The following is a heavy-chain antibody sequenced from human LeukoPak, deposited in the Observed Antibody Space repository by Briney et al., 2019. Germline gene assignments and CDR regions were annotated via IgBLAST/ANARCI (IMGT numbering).Heavy chain of an antibody. V-gene: IGHV4-59*01. D-gene: IGHD6-13*01. CDR2: IYYSGSI. J-gene: IGHJ4*02. CDR1: GGSISSYY. CDR3: ARVGIAAAGHSFDY. Sequence: PSETLSLTCTVSGGSISSYYWSWIRQPPGKGLEWIGYIYYSGSINYNPSLKSRVTISVDTSKNQFSLELSSVTAADTAVYYCARVGIAAAGHSFDYWGQGTLVTVSS.